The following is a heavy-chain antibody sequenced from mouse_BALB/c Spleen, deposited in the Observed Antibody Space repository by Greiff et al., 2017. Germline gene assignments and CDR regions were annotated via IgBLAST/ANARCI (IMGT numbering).Heavy chain of an antibody. Sequence: EVQRVESGGGLVKPGGSLKLSCAASGFTFSDYYMYWVRQTPEKRLEWVATISDGGSYTYYPDSVKGRFTISRDNAKNNLYLQMSSLKSEDTAMYYCARELRGNYAMDYWGQGTSVTVSS. CDR2: ISDGGSYT. D-gene: IGHD1-1*01. CDR1: GFTFSDYY. CDR3: ARELRGNYAMDY. V-gene: IGHV5-4*02. J-gene: IGHJ4*01.